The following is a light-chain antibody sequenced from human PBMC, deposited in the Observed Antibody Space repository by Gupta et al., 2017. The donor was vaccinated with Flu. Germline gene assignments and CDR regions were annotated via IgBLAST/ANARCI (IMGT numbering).Light chain of an antibody. CDR2: LGS. J-gene: IGKJ2*01. V-gene: IGKV2-28*01. Sequence: DIVMTQSPLSLPVTPGEPASISCRSSQSLLHSNGYNYLDWYLQKPGQSPQLLIYLGSNRASGVPDRFSGSGSGTDFTLKISRVEAEDVGVYYCMQSLQTPNIFGQGTKLDIK. CDR1: QSLLHSNGYNY. CDR3: MQSLQTPNI.